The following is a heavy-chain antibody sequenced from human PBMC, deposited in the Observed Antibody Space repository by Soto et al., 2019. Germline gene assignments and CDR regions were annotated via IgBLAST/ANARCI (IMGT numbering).Heavy chain of an antibody. V-gene: IGHV1-69*13. CDR2: IIPIFGTA. Sequence: ASVKVSCKASGGTFSSCAISCVRQAPGQGLEWMGGIIPIFGTANYAQKFQGRVTITADESTSTAYMELSSLRSEDTAVYYCARHSCCSTPNYYYGMDVWGQGTTVTVSS. CDR1: GGTFSSCA. D-gene: IGHD2-15*01. J-gene: IGHJ6*02. CDR3: ARHSCCSTPNYYYGMDV.